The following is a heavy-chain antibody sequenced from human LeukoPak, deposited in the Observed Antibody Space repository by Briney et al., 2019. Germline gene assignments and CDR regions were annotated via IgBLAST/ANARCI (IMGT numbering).Heavy chain of an antibody. CDR2: INSGGSST. CDR1: GFTFSSYW. D-gene: IGHD6-13*01. J-gene: IGHJ6*02. CDR3: ARGYSSSWFYYYYYGMDV. V-gene: IGHV3-74*01. Sequence: GESLRLSCAASGFTFSSYWMHWVRQAPGKGLVWVSRINSGGSSTSYADSVKGRFTISRDNAKNTLYLQMNSLRAEDTAVYYCARGYSSSWFYYYYYGMDVWGQGTTVTVSS.